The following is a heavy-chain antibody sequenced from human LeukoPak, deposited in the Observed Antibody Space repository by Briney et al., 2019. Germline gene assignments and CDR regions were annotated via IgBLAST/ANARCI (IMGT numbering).Heavy chain of an antibody. CDR3: ARDFHDILTGYLSGDHFDY. V-gene: IGHV3-21*01. D-gene: IGHD3-9*01. Sequence: GESLRLSCAASGFTFSSYSMNWVRQAPGKGLEWVSSISSSSSYIYYADSVKGRFTISRDNAKNSLYLQMNSLRAEDTAVYYCARDFHDILTGYLSGDHFDYWGQGTLVTVSS. CDR1: GFTFSSYS. J-gene: IGHJ4*02. CDR2: ISSSSSYI.